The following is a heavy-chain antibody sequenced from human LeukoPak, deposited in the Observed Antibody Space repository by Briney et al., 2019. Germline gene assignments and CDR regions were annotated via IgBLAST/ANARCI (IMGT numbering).Heavy chain of an antibody. Sequence: GGSLRLSCAASGFTFSSYWMHWVRQAPGKGLVWVSRINSDGSSTSYADSVKGRFTISRDNAKNTLYLQMNSLRAEDTAVYYCACTMGAKYYFDHWGQGTLVTVSS. V-gene: IGHV3-74*01. CDR1: GFTFSSYW. D-gene: IGHD1-26*01. CDR3: ACTMGAKYYFDH. CDR2: INSDGSST. J-gene: IGHJ4*02.